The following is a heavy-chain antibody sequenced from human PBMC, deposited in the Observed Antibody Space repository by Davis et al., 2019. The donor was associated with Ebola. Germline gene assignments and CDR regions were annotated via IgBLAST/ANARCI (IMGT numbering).Heavy chain of an antibody. V-gene: IGHV4-59*01. J-gene: IGHJ6*02. D-gene: IGHD6-19*01. CDR3: ASSVAVAGTRGRYYYYGMDV. CDR1: GGSISSYY. CDR2: IYYSGST. Sequence: MPSETLSLTCTVSGGSISSYYWSCIRQPPGKGLEWIGYIYYSGSTHYNPSLKSRVTISVDTSKNQFSLKLSSVTAADTAVYYCASSVAVAGTRGRYYYYGMDVWGQGTTVTVSS.